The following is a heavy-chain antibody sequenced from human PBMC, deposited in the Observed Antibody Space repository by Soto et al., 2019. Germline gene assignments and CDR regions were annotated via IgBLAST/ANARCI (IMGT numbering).Heavy chain of an antibody. V-gene: IGHV4-31*03. J-gene: IGHJ5*02. CDR2: IYYSGST. CDR3: AREVGATEWFDP. CDR1: GGSISSGGYY. Sequence: QVQLQESGPGLVKPSQTLSLTCTVSGGSISSGGYYWSWIRQHPGKGLEWIGYIYYSGSTYYNPSLKSRVTLSVHTSKNQFSLKLSSVTAADTAVYYCAREVGATEWFDPWGQGTLVTVSS. D-gene: IGHD1-26*01.